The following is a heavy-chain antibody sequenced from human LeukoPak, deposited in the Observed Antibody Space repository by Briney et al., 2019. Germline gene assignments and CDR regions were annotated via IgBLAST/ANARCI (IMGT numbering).Heavy chain of an antibody. J-gene: IGHJ4*02. CDR1: GGTFSSYA. CDR2: IIPIFGTA. Sequence: ASVKVSCKASGGTFSSYAISWVRQAPGQGLEWMGGIIPIFGTANYAQKFQGRVTITADESTSTAYMELSSLRSEDTAVYHCARSKEGSYGTRGGYYFDYWGQGTLVTVSS. D-gene: IGHD5-18*01. CDR3: ARSKEGSYGTRGGYYFDY. V-gene: IGHV1-69*13.